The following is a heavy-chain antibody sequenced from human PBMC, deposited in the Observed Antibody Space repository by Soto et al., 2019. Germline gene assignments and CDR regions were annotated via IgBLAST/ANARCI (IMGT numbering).Heavy chain of an antibody. D-gene: IGHD3-10*01. CDR2: ISYDGSNQ. CDR3: ARAFYDSESGSKEEYSDY. J-gene: IGHJ4*02. CDR1: GFTFSTHS. Sequence: QVQLVESGGGVVQPGRTLRLSCAASGFTFSTHSMDWVRQAPGKGLEWVAFISYDGSNQYYASSVKGRFTISRDNSKNALYLQMNSPRAEDTAVYYCARAFYDSESGSKEEYSDYWGQGTLVTVSS. V-gene: IGHV3-30-3*01.